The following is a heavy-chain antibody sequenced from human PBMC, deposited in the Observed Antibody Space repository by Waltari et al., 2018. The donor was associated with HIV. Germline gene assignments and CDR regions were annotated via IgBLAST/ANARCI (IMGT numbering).Heavy chain of an antibody. D-gene: IGHD6-19*01. V-gene: IGHV1-2*02. CDR1: GYTFTDYN. Sequence: QVQLMRSGAEVKKPGGSGKVSCKPSGYTFTDYNLHWMRQAPGQGLEWVGWINPNRGCTNYAQKFQGRITMTRDTSINTAYMELSSLRSDDTSVYFCARVREEQWLVPDFYYFAMDVWGQGTTVIVSS. CDR2: INPNRGCT. CDR3: ARVREEQWLVPDFYYFAMDV. J-gene: IGHJ6*02.